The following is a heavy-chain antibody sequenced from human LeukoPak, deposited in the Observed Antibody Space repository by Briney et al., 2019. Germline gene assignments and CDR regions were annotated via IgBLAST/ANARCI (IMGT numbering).Heavy chain of an antibody. Sequence: SVKVSCKASGGTFSSYAISWVRQTPGQGLEWMGGIIPIFGTANYAQKFQGRVTITADESTSTAYMELSSLRSEDTAVYYCATAGYCSGGSCFGFYYGMDVWGQGTTVTVSS. CDR2: IIPIFGTA. D-gene: IGHD2-15*01. J-gene: IGHJ6*02. CDR3: ATAGYCSGGSCFGFYYGMDV. V-gene: IGHV1-69*01. CDR1: GGTFSSYA.